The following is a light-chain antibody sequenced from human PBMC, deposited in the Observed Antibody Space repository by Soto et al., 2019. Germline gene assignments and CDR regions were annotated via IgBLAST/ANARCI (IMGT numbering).Light chain of an antibody. Sequence: EIQLTQSPSSLSASLGPRATTTFSSIETISTDLNWYQQKPGKAPKVLIYAASSLQSGVPSRFSGSGSGTDFTLTISSLQPEDFAVYYCQKNYNTPPFTFGKGTKVDIK. J-gene: IGKJ2*01. CDR3: QKNYNTPPFT. CDR2: AAS. V-gene: IGKV1-39*01. CDR1: ETISTD.